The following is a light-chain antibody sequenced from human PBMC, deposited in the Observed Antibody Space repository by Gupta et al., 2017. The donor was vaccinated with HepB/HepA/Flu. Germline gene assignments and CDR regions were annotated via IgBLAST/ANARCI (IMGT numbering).Light chain of an antibody. CDR2: GKN. J-gene: IGLJ2*01. V-gene: IGLV3-19*01. CDR3: NSRDSSGNHLV. Sequence: SSELTPDPAVSVALGQTVRITCTGDSLRSYYASWYQQKPGQAPVLVIYGKNNRPSGIPDRFSGSSSGNTASLTITGAQAEDEADYYCNSRDSSGNHLVFGGGTKLTVL. CDR1: SLRSYY.